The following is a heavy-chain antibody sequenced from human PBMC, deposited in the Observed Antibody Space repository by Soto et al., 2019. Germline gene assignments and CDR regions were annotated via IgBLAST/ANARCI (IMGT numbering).Heavy chain of an antibody. Sequence: LRLSCAASGFTFSSYAMSWVRQAPGKGLEWVSAISGSGGSTYYADSVKGRFTISRNNSKNTLYLQMNSLRAEDTAVYYCAHCSSTSCYTRFDYWGQGTLVTVSS. V-gene: IGHV3-23*01. CDR2: ISGSGGST. CDR3: AHCSSTSCYTRFDY. J-gene: IGHJ4*02. CDR1: GFTFSSYA. D-gene: IGHD2-2*02.